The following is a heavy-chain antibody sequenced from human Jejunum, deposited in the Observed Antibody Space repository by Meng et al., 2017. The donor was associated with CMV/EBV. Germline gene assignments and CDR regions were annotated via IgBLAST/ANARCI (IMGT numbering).Heavy chain of an antibody. J-gene: IGHJ4*02. CDR1: GGSIGSGYYY. CDR3: ARGSIFVSFDS. CDR2: IHDTGST. V-gene: IGHV4-30-4*08. Sequence: GQLAWSGPGMVRFSRTLSLTFSGSGGSIGSGYYYWGWIRQPPGKGLEWIGYIHDTGSTYYNPSLKSRVDISLGTSRNHFSLTLSSVTAEDTAVYFCARGSIFVSFDSWGQGTLVTVSS. D-gene: IGHD3-3*01.